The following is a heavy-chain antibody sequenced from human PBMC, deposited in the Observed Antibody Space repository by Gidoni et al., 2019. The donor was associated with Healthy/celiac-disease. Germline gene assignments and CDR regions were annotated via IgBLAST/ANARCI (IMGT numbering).Heavy chain of an antibody. V-gene: IGHV4-39*01. CDR2: IYYSGST. CDR1: CCSISSSSYY. D-gene: IGHD6-19*01. Sequence: QLQLQESGPGLVKPSETLSLTCTVSCCSISSSSYYWGWIRQPPGKGLEWIGSIYYSGSTYYNPSLKSRVTISVDTSKNQFSLKLSSVTAADTAVYYCARLEAGEVDYWGQGTLVTVSS. CDR3: ARLEAGEVDY. J-gene: IGHJ4*02.